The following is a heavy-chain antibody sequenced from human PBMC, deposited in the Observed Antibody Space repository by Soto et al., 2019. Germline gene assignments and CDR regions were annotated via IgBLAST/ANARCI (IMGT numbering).Heavy chain of an antibody. V-gene: IGHV3-23*01. CDR1: GFTFSDYG. Sequence: EVQLLESGGGLVQPGGSLRLSCAASGFTFSDYGMTWVRQAPGKGLEWVSGISRSGDNTYYVDAVKGRFTVSRDDSKNTVYLQMNSLRVEDTAIYYCAKGRGLVSPDYRGQGTLVTVSS. D-gene: IGHD3-9*01. CDR2: ISRSGDNT. J-gene: IGHJ4*02. CDR3: AKGRGLVSPDY.